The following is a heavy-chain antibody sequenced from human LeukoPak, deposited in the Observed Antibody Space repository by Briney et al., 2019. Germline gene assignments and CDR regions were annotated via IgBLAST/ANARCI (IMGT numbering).Heavy chain of an antibody. J-gene: IGHJ5*02. Sequence: ASVKVSCKGSGYTFRRYDINWVRQATGQGLEWMGWMNPNSGNTGYAQKFQGRVTMTRNTSISTAYMELSSLRSEDTAVYYCARGPNKSDGGNSGSAWFDPWGQGTLVTVSS. V-gene: IGHV1-8*01. CDR3: ARGPNKSDGGNSGSAWFDP. CDR2: MNPNSGNT. CDR1: GYTFRRYD. D-gene: IGHD4-23*01.